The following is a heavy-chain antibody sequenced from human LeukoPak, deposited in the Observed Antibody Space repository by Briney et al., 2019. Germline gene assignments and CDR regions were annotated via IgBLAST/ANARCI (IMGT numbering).Heavy chain of an antibody. CDR3: AKSQFVGYCSSTSCPAHAFDI. CDR1: GFIFSNYA. J-gene: IGHJ3*02. CDR2: ISYDGSNK. V-gene: IGHV3-30*18. D-gene: IGHD2-2*01. Sequence: GGSLRLSCAASGFIFSNYAMNWVRQAPGKGLEWVAVISYDGSNKYYADSVKGRFTISRDNSKNTLYLQMNSLRAEDTAVYYCAKSQFVGYCSSTSCPAHAFDIWGQGTMVTVSS.